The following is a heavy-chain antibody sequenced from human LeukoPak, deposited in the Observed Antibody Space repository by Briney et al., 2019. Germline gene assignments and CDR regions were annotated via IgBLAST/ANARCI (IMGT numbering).Heavy chain of an antibody. CDR3: AKDNRRHYTSGPNPDSLH. V-gene: IGHV3-9*01. CDR1: GFTFSNFW. CDR2: ISWNSGSI. D-gene: IGHD6-19*01. Sequence: GGSLRLSCAASGFTFSNFWMHWVRQPPGKGLEWVSGISWNSGSIDYADSVKGRFTISRDNAKNSLYLQMNSLRVEDTAFYYCAKDNRRHYTSGPNPDSLHWGQGALVTVSS. J-gene: IGHJ4*02.